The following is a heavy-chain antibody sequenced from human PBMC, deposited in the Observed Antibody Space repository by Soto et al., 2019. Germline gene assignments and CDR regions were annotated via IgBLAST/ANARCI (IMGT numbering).Heavy chain of an antibody. CDR2: IYYSGST. D-gene: IGHD3-22*01. CDR3: AGGTYYYDSSGYYPFDY. J-gene: IGHJ4*02. CDR1: GGSISSSSYY. Sequence: PSETLSLTCTVSGGSISSSSYYWGWIRQPPGKGLEWIGSIYYSGSTYYNPSLKSRVTISVDTSKNQFSLKLSSVTAADTAVYNCAGGTYYYDSSGYYPFDYWGQGTLVTVSS. V-gene: IGHV4-39*01.